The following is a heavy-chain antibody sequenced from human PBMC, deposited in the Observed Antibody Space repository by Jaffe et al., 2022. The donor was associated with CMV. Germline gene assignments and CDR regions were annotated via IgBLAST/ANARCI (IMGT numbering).Heavy chain of an antibody. CDR1: GLTFSSYA. J-gene: IGHJ6*03. CDR3: AKGITDVAYYYYYMDV. CDR2: ISGSGSST. Sequence: EVQLVESGGGLVQPGGSLRLSCAASGLTFSSYAMTWVRQAPGKGLEWVTTISGSGSSTKYAGSVKGRFTISRDNSKNTVYVQMNSLRAEDTAVYYCAKGITDVAYYYYYMDVWGRGTSVTVSS. V-gene: IGHV3-23*04. D-gene: IGHD1-20*01.